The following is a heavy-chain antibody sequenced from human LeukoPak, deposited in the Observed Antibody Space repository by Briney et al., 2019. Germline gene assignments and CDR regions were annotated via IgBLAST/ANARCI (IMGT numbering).Heavy chain of an antibody. J-gene: IGHJ3*02. Sequence: SETLSLTCTVSGDSISSGDYYWSWIRQPAGKGLEWIGRISSSGSTNYNPSLKSRVTISVDTSKNQFSLKLSSVTAADTAVYYCARCLSIPPAWFGELPRGAFDIWGQGTMVTVSS. V-gene: IGHV4-61*02. CDR3: ARCLSIPPAWFGELPRGAFDI. D-gene: IGHD3-10*01. CDR1: GDSISSGDYY. CDR2: ISSSGST.